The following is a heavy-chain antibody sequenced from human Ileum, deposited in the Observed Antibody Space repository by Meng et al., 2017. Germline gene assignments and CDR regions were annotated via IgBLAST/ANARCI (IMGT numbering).Heavy chain of an antibody. CDR2: INGGTGNT. D-gene: IGHD6-19*01. CDR1: GYTFTSHY. V-gene: IGHV1-3*01. Sequence: VRFVQSGGEVKKPGASVKVSCKASGYTFTSHYIHWWRQAPGQGLEWMGWINGGTGNTEYSQNFQGRITFTRDTAASTVYMELSSLRSEDTAVFYCARVAVTGIGYFQYWGQGTLVTASS. J-gene: IGHJ1*01. CDR3: ARVAVTGIGYFQY.